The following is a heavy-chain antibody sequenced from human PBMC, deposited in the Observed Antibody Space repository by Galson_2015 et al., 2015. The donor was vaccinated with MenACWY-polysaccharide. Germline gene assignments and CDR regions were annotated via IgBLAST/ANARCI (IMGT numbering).Heavy chain of an antibody. Sequence: SLRLSCAASGFSFSIYWMSWVRRAPGKGLEFVANIKGDGSEKYYVDSVKGRFTISRDNTKNSPYLQMNSLRVEDTAVYYCARGGSWSEYWGQGTLVTVSS. J-gene: IGHJ4*02. V-gene: IGHV3-7*01. D-gene: IGHD6-13*01. CDR2: IKGDGSEK. CDR3: ARGGSWSEY. CDR1: GFSFSIYW.